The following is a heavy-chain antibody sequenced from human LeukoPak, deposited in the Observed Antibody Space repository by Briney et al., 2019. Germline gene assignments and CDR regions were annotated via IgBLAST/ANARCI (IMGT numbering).Heavy chain of an antibody. CDR1: GYTFTSYG. CDR3: ARGFWTPITIFGVVSSYYYMDV. V-gene: IGHV1-18*01. CDR2: ISAYNGNT. J-gene: IGHJ6*03. Sequence: ASVKVSCKASGYTFTSYGISWVRQAPGQGLEWMGWISAYNGNTNYAQKLQGRVTMTTDTSTSTAYMELRSLRSDDTAVYYCARGFWTPITIFGVVSSYYYMDVWGKGTTVTVSS. D-gene: IGHD3-3*01.